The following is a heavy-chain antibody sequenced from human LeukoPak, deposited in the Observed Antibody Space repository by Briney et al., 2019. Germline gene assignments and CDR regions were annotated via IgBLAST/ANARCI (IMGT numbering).Heavy chain of an antibody. V-gene: IGHV1-3*01. CDR2: INAGNGNT. Sequence: ASVKVSCKASGYTFTSYAMHWVRQAPGQRLEWMGWINAGNGNTKYSQKFQDRVTITRDTSASTAYMELSSLRSEDTAVYCCARLMVRGVIIQGFDYWGQGTLVTVSS. D-gene: IGHD3-10*01. J-gene: IGHJ4*02. CDR1: GYTFTSYA. CDR3: ARLMVRGVIIQGFDY.